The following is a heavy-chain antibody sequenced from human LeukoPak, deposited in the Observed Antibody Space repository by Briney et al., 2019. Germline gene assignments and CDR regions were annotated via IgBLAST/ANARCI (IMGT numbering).Heavy chain of an antibody. CDR1: GGSISSNSHF. V-gene: IGHV4-39*01. D-gene: IGHD3-9*01. CDR2: IYSSGRT. Sequence: SETLSLTCNVSGGSISSNSHFWGWIRQPPGKGLEWIGSIYSSGRTYYSPSLKCRVTMSVDTSKNQFSLKLSSVTAADTAVYYCASCLQLRHFDWFNNWFDPWGQGTLVTVSS. J-gene: IGHJ5*02. CDR3: ASCLQLRHFDWFNNWFDP.